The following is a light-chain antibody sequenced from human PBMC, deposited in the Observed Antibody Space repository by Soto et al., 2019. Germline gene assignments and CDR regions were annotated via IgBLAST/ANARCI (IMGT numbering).Light chain of an antibody. CDR1: QGISSY. Sequence: TQSPSFLSASVGDRVTITCRASQGISSYLAWYQQKPGQALRLLISGASTRATGVPARFSGSGSGTEFTLTISSLQSEDFAVYYCQQYNNWPPKTFGQGTKVEI. CDR3: QQYNNWPPKT. J-gene: IGKJ1*01. CDR2: GAS. V-gene: IGKV3-15*01.